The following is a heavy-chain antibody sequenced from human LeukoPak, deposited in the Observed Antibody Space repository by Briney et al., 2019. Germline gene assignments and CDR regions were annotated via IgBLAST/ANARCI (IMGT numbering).Heavy chain of an antibody. Sequence: GSLRLSCAASGFIVSNNYMSWVRQAPGKALEWIGFIYHSGSTNYNPSLTSRVTISTDTSKNQFSLKLSSVTAADTAVYYCARVRSSSSLSPWYFDLWGRGTLVTVSS. D-gene: IGHD6-13*01. CDR3: ARVRSSSSLSPWYFDL. J-gene: IGHJ2*01. CDR2: IYHSGST. V-gene: IGHV4-59*02. CDR1: GFIVSNNY.